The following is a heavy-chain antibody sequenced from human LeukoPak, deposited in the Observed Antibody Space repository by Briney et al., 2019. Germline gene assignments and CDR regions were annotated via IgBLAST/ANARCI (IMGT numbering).Heavy chain of an antibody. J-gene: IGHJ4*02. Sequence: PSDTLCLTCTVSGCSMLIYYWSWMWQPAGLGLEWIGRIYTSGSTNYNPSLKSRVTMSVDTSKNQFSLKLSSVTAADTAVYYCAREYGGNLDYWGQGTLVTVSS. D-gene: IGHD4-23*01. V-gene: IGHV4-4*07. CDR3: AREYGGNLDY. CDR2: IYTSGST. CDR1: GCSMLIYY.